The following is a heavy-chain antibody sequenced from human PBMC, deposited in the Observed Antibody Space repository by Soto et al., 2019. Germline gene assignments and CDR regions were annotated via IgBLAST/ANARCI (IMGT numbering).Heavy chain of an antibody. V-gene: IGHV4-4*02. CDR2: IYHIGST. Sequence: SETLSLTCAVSGGSVSSTNWWSWVRQSPGKGLEWIGDIYHIGSTNYNPSPKSRVTISVDTSKNQFSLKLSSVTAADTAVYYCAATPRYWGQGTLVTVSS. CDR3: AATPRY. D-gene: IGHD1-26*01. J-gene: IGHJ4*02. CDR1: GGSVSSTNW.